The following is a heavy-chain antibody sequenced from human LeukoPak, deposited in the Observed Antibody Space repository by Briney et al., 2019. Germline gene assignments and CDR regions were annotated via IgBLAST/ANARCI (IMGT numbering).Heavy chain of an antibody. CDR1: GNSFTSYW. J-gene: IGHJ4*02. Sequence: RGESLKISCKCSGNSFTSYWLCWVRQMPGKVLEWMGIIYPGDSDTRYSPSFQGQVTISADKSISTAYLQWSSLKASDTAMYYCARSTTTVTTEYYFDYWGQGTLVTVSS. V-gene: IGHV5-51*01. CDR2: IYPGDSDT. CDR3: ARSTTTVTTEYYFDY. D-gene: IGHD4-11*01.